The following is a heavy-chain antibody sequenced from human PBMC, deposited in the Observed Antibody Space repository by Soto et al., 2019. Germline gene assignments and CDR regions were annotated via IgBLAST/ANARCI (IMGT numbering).Heavy chain of an antibody. CDR3: ARAKQRGPFDY. Sequence: SETLSLTCTVSGGSISSYYWSWIRQPPGKGLEWIGYIYYSGSTNYNPSLKSRVTISVDTSKNQFSLKLSSVTAADTAVYYCARAKQRGPFDYWGQGTLVTVSS. CDR2: IYYSGST. V-gene: IGHV4-59*01. D-gene: IGHD6-25*01. CDR1: GGSISSYY. J-gene: IGHJ4*02.